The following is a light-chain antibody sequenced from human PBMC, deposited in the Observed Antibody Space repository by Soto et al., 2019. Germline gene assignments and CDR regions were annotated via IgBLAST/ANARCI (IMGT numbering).Light chain of an antibody. J-gene: IGKJ1*01. V-gene: IGKV1-39*01. CDR2: AAS. Sequence: DIQMTQSPSSLSASVGDRVTITCRASQSISSYLNWYQQKPGKAPKLLIYAASSLQSGVPSRFSGSGSRTDFTLTISSLQPEDFATYYCQQRTWTFGQGTKVEIK. CDR3: QQRTWT. CDR1: QSISSY.